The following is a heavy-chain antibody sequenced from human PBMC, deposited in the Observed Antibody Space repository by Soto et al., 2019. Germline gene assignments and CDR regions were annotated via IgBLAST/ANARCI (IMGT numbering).Heavy chain of an antibody. CDR2: IYYSGSA. CDR1: GGSISSYY. V-gene: IGHV4-59*01. Sequence: SETLSLTCTVSGGSISSYYWSLIRQPPGKGLEWIGYIYYSGSANYNPSLKSRVTISVDTSKSQFSLKLSSVTAADTAVYYCARASSSSGWSLDYLGQGTLVTVSS. D-gene: IGHD6-19*01. J-gene: IGHJ4*02. CDR3: ARASSSSGWSLDY.